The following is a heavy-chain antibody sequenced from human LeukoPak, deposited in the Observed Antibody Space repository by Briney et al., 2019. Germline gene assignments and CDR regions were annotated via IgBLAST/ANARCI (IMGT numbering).Heavy chain of an antibody. V-gene: IGHV3-9*01. CDR2: ISWNGDTK. Sequence: GGSLRLSCTASGFTFDDYAVHWVRQPPGKGLEWVSAISWNGDTKAYADSVKGRFTISRDNAKNSLYLQMNSLRAEDTSFYYCAKARHWYTWGDYWGQGTLVTVSS. CDR3: AKARHWYTWGDY. D-gene: IGHD6-13*01. J-gene: IGHJ4*02. CDR1: GFTFDDYA.